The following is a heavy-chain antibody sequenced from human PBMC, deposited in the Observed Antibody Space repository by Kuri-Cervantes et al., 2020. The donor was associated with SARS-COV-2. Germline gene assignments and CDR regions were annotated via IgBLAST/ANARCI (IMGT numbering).Heavy chain of an antibody. CDR1: GYSISSGYY. Sequence: ESLKISCTVSGYSISSGYYWGWIRQPPGKGLEWIGSIYHSGSTYYNPSLKSRVTISVDTSKNQFSLKLSSVTAADTAVYYCGKMYNLQVDYWGQGTRVTVSS. D-gene: IGHD1-1*01. CDR3: GKMYNLQVDY. V-gene: IGHV4-38-2*02. J-gene: IGHJ4*02. CDR2: IYHSGST.